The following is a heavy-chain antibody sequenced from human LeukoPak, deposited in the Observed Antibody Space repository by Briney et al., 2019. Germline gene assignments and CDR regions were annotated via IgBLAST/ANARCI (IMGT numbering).Heavy chain of an antibody. J-gene: IGHJ4*02. D-gene: IGHD3-9*01. CDR2: IKQDGSEK. Sequence: GGSLRLSCAASGFTFSSYWMSWVRQAPGKGLEWVANIKQDGSEKYYVDSVKGRFTISRDNAKNSLYLQMNSLRAEDTAVYYCAKWGDYDVLTGYYDPDYWGQGTLVTVSS. V-gene: IGHV3-7*03. CDR3: AKWGDYDVLTGYYDPDY. CDR1: GFTFSSYW.